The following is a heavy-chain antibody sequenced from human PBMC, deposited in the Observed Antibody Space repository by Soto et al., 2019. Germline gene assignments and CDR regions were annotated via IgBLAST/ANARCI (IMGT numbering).Heavy chain of an antibody. Sequence: GGSLRLSCAASGFTLSNYGMHWVRQAPGKGLECAAVISYDGSNKYYADSVKGRFTISRDNSKNTLYLQMSSLRAEDTALYYCASHCSTTTCYSSSGYVPIWGQGTLVTVSS. CDR2: ISYDGSNK. D-gene: IGHD2-2*01. J-gene: IGHJ4*02. CDR3: ASHCSTTTCYSSSGYVPI. V-gene: IGHV3-30*03. CDR1: GFTLSNYG.